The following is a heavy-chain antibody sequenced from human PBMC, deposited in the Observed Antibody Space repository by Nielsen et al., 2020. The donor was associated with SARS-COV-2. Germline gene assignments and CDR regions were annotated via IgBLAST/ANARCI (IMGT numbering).Heavy chain of an antibody. Sequence: GESLKISCAASGFTFSGYAMSWVRQAPGKGLEWVSAISGSGGSTYYADSVKGRFTIPRDNSKNTLYLQMNSLRAEDTAVYYCAKAVMLSYFDYWGQGTLVTVSS. CDR2: ISGSGGST. CDR3: AKAVMLSYFDY. CDR1: GFTFSGYA. V-gene: IGHV3-23*01. J-gene: IGHJ4*02. D-gene: IGHD3-16*01.